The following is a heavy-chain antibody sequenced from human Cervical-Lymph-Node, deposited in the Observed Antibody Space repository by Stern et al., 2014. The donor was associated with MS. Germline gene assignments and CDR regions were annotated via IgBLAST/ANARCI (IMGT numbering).Heavy chain of an antibody. J-gene: IGHJ4*02. V-gene: IGHV4-59*01. Sequence: QVQLQESGPGLVKPSETLSLTCTVSGGSISSYYWSWIRQPPGKGLEWIGYIYYSGSTNYNPSLKSRVTISVDTSKNQFSLKLSSVTAADTAVYYCARMEVRGYSYGFDYWGQGTLVTVSS. CDR1: GGSISSYY. CDR3: ARMEVRGYSYGFDY. D-gene: IGHD5-18*01. CDR2: IYYSGST.